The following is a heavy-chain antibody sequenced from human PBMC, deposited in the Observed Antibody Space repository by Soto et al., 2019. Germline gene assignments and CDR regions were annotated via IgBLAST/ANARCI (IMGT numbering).Heavy chain of an antibody. CDR2: INAGNGNT. Sequence: ASVKVSCKASGYTFTSYAMHWVRQAPGQRLEWMGWINAGNGNTKYSQKFQGRVTITRDTSASTAYMELSSLRSEDTAVYYCARDIGYCSSTSCYRTFDYWGQGTLVTVSS. J-gene: IGHJ4*02. D-gene: IGHD2-2*02. CDR3: ARDIGYCSSTSCYRTFDY. CDR1: GYTFTSYA. V-gene: IGHV1-3*01.